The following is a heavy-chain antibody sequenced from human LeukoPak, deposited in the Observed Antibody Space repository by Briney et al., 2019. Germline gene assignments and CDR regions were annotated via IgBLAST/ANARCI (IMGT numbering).Heavy chain of an antibody. CDR2: IKQDGSEK. D-gene: IGHD6-19*01. CDR3: ARETAVTGSYYFDY. V-gene: IGHV3-7*01. Sequence: PGGSLRLSCAASGFTFSSDAMSWVRQAPGKGLEWVANIKQDGSEKYYVDSVKGRFTISRDNAKNTLYLQMNSLRAEDTAVYYCARETAVTGSYYFDYWGQGSLVTVSS. J-gene: IGHJ4*02. CDR1: GFTFSSDA.